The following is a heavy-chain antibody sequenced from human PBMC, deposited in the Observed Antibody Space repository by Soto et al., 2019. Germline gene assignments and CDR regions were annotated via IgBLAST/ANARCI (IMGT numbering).Heavy chain of an antibody. CDR1: GYTFTDYG. CDR3: ARVYPLPAYGSGSYFRRENWFDP. Sequence: ASVKVSCKTSGYTFTDYGISWVRQAPGQGLEWMGWISPYNGNTNYAQKLQGRVTMTTDTSASTAYVEPRSLRSDDTAVYYCARVYPLPAYGSGSYFRRENWFDPWGQGTLVTVSS. D-gene: IGHD3-10*01. J-gene: IGHJ5*02. V-gene: IGHV1-18*01. CDR2: ISPYNGNT.